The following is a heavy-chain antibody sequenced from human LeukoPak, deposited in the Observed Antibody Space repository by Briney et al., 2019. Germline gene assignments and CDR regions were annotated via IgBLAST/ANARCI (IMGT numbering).Heavy chain of an antibody. CDR2: IYHSGST. D-gene: IGHD5-18*01. CDR1: GYSISSGYY. V-gene: IGHV4-38-2*02. J-gene: IGHJ4*02. CDR3: ASVSQDTAMADY. Sequence: SETLSLTCTVSGYSISSGYYWGWIRQPPGKGLEWIGSIYHSGSTYYNPSLKSRVTISVDTSKNQFSLKLSSVTAADTAVYYCASVSQDTAMADYWGQGTLVTVSS.